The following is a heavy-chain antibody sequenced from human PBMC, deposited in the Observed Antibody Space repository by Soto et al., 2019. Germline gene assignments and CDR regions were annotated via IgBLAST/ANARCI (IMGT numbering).Heavy chain of an antibody. V-gene: IGHV4-30-4*01. CDR1: GGSISSGDYY. CDR3: ARARIAARPSAVFRY. Sequence: SETLSLTCTVSGGSISSGDYYWSWIRQPPGKGLEWIGYIYYSGSTYYNPSLKSRVTISVDTSKNQFSLKLSSVTAADTAVYYCARARIAARPSAVFRYWGQGTLVTVSS. J-gene: IGHJ4*02. D-gene: IGHD6-6*01. CDR2: IYYSGST.